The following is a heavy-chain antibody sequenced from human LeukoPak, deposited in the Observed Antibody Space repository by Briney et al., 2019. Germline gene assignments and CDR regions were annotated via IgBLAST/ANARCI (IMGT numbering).Heavy chain of an antibody. CDR1: GGSISSGGYS. CDR3: ARGIRADSSGYYPRFDP. V-gene: IGHV4-30-2*01. J-gene: IGHJ5*02. D-gene: IGHD3-22*01. Sequence: PSQTLSLTCAVSGGSISSGGYSWSWIRQPPGEGLEWIGYIYHSGSTYYNPSLKSRVTISVGRSKNQFSLKLSSVTAADTAVYYCARGIRADSSGYYPRFDPWGQGTLVTVSS. CDR2: IYHSGST.